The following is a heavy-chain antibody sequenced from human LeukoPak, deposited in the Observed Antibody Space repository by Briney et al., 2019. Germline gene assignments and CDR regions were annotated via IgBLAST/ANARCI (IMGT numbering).Heavy chain of an antibody. CDR1: GGSFSGYY. V-gene: IGHV4-59*08. CDR2: IYYSGST. J-gene: IGHJ4*02. D-gene: IGHD5-18*01. Sequence: SETLSLTCAVYGGSFSGYYWSWIRQPPGKGLEWIGHIYYSGSTNYNPSLKSRVTISVDTSKNQFSLKLSSVTAADTAVYYCARLGYSYGYYFDYWGQGTLVTVSS. CDR3: ARLGYSYGYYFDY.